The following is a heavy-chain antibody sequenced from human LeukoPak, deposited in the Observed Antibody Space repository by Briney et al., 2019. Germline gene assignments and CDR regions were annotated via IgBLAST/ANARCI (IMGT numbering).Heavy chain of an antibody. V-gene: IGHV4-59*01. J-gene: IGHJ5*02. D-gene: IGHD6-13*01. CDR3: ARVGSSPDKPA. CDR1: GGSISSYY. Sequence: SETLSLTCTVSGGSISSYYWSWIRQPPGKGLEWIGYIYYSGSTNYNPSLKSRVTISVDTSKNQFSLKLSSVTAADTAVYYCARVGSSPDKPAWGQGTLVTVSS. CDR2: IYYSGST.